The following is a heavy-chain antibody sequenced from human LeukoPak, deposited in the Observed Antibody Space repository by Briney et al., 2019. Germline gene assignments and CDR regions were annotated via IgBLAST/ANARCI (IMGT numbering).Heavy chain of an antibody. CDR1: GGSISSDSYY. CDR3: ARRTRVGNTGVYFDY. J-gene: IGHJ4*02. CDR2: ISYSGST. Sequence: SQTLSLTCTVSGGSISSDSYYWGWIRQPPGTGLEWIVSISYSGSTYYDPSLKSRVTISVDTSKIQFSLKLSSGTAADKAVYYCARRTRVGNTGVYFDYWGQGTLVTVSS. D-gene: IGHD4-23*01. V-gene: IGHV4-39*01.